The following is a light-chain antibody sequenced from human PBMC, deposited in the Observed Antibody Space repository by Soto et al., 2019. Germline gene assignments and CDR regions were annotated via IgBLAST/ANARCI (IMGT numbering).Light chain of an antibody. CDR3: QQYNNWPQIT. V-gene: IGKV3-15*01. CDR1: QSVRSN. J-gene: IGKJ5*01. Sequence: IVMTQSLATLSVSPGERATLSCRASQSVRSNLAWYQQKPGQAPRLLLYGASTRATGTPARFSGSGSGTEFTLTIRSLQSEDFAVYYCQQYNNWPQITFGQGKKLDIK. CDR2: GAS.